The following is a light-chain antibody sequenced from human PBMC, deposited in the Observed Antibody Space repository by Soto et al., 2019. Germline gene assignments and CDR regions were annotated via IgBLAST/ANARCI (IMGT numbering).Light chain of an antibody. CDR1: QGISSF. J-gene: IGKJ3*01. CDR3: QQLNSFPIA. CDR2: GAS. V-gene: IGKV1-9*01. Sequence: IQLTQSPSSLSASVGDRVTITCRASQGISSFLAWYQQKPGRAPKLLIYGASTLQSGVPSRFSGTGSGTDFTLTISSLQSEDVATYYCQQLNSFPIAFGPGTKVEIQ.